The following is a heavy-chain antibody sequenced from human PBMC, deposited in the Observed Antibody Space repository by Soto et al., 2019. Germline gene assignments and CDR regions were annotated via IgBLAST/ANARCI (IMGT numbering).Heavy chain of an antibody. D-gene: IGHD1-26*01. V-gene: IGHV5-51*01. CDR3: ARHLPYSGCYYFDY. CDR1: GYSFTSYW. Sequence: GESLKISCKGSGYSFTSYWIGWVRQMPGKGLEWMGIIYPGDSDTRYSPSFQGPDTISADKSISTAYLQWSSLKASDAAVYYCARHLPYSGCYYFDYWGQGTLVTVSS. J-gene: IGHJ4*02. CDR2: IYPGDSDT.